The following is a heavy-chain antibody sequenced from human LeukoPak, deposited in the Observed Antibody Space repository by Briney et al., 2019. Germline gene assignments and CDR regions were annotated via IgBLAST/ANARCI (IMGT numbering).Heavy chain of an antibody. CDR2: ISYDGSNK. D-gene: IGHD6-19*01. CDR3: ARAALHSSGSSYFQH. CDR1: GFTFSSYA. Sequence: PGGSLRLSCAASGFTFSSYAMHWGRQAPGKGLERVAVISYDGSNKYYADSVKGRFTISRDNSKNSLYLQMNSLRAEDTAVYYCARAALHSSGSSYFQHWGQGTLVTVSS. V-gene: IGHV3-30-3*01. J-gene: IGHJ1*01.